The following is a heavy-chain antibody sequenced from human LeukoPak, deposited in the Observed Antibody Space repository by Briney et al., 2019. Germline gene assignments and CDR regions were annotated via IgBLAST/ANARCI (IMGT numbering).Heavy chain of an antibody. Sequence: ASVKVSCKASGYTFTSYAMHWVRRAPGQRLEWMGWINAGNGNTKYSQKFQGRVTITRDTSASTAYMELSSLRSEDTAVYYCAVDYYDSSGYYPGAFDIWGQGTMVTVSS. J-gene: IGHJ3*02. V-gene: IGHV1-3*01. CDR3: AVDYYDSSGYYPGAFDI. CDR1: GYTFTSYA. D-gene: IGHD3-22*01. CDR2: INAGNGNT.